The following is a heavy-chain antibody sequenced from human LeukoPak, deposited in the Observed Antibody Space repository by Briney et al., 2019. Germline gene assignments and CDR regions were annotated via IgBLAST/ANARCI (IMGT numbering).Heavy chain of an antibody. CDR2: TRYDGSNE. D-gene: IGHD4-11*01. J-gene: IGHJ4*02. Sequence: GGSLRLSCAASGFSLSSYGMHWVRQAPGKGLEWVAFTRYDGSNEYYADSVKGRFTISRDNFKNTVSLQMNSLRAEDTAVYYCAKDAQRGFDYSNSLEHWGQGSLVTVSS. CDR3: AKDAQRGFDYSNSLEH. V-gene: IGHV3-30*02. CDR1: GFSLSSYG.